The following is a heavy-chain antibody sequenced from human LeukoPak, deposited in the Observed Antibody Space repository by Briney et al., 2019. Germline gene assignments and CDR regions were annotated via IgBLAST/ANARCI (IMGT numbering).Heavy chain of an antibody. V-gene: IGHV4-59*11. Sequence: SETLSLTCTVSGGSLSSHYWSWIRQPPGKGLEGIGYIYYSGTTNYNPSLKSRVTISVDTSKNQFSLKLSSVTAADTAVYYCARGVYIAAAQYGYWGQGTLVTVSS. CDR1: GGSLSSHY. D-gene: IGHD6-13*01. CDR2: IYYSGTT. J-gene: IGHJ4*02. CDR3: ARGVYIAAAQYGY.